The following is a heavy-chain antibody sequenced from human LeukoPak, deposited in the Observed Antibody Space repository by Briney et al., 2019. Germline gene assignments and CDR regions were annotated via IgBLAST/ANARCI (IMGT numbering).Heavy chain of an antibody. Sequence: GGSLRLSCVTSGFPFSTYSMNWVRQAPGKGLEWLSYITSTSDTIYYADSVKGRFTISRDNSKNTLYLQMNSLRAEDTAVYYCANLRFLEWLSADDAFDIWGQGTMVTVSS. V-gene: IGHV3-48*01. CDR3: ANLRFLEWLSADDAFDI. D-gene: IGHD3-3*01. CDR2: ITSTSDTI. CDR1: GFPFSTYS. J-gene: IGHJ3*02.